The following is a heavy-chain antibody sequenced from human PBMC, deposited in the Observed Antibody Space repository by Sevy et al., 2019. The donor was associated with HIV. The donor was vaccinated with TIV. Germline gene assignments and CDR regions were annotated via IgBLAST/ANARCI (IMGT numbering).Heavy chain of an antibody. V-gene: IGHV3-21*01. D-gene: IGHD2-2*01. CDR1: GFTFSSYS. CDR2: ISSSSSYI. Sequence: GGSLRLSCAASGFTFSSYSMNWVRQAPGKGLEWVSSISSSSSYIYYAHSVKGGFTISRDKAKNSLYLQMNSLRAEDTAVYYCARNVPDLCSSTSCYAYYYYGMDVWGQGTTVTVSS. CDR3: ARNVPDLCSSTSCYAYYYYGMDV. J-gene: IGHJ6*02.